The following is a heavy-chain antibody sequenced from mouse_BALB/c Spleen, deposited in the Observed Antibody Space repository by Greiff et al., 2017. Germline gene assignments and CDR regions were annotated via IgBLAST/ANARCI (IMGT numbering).Heavy chain of an antibody. CDR1: GFTFSSFG. J-gene: IGHJ2*01. Sequence: EVHLVESGGGLVQPGGSLKLSCAASGFTFSSFGMHWVRQAPEKGLEWVAYISSGSSTIYYADTVKGRFTISRDNPKNTLFLQMTSLRSEDTAMYYCARYCGKDYFDYWGQGTTLTVSS. CDR3: ARYCGKDYFDY. CDR2: ISSGSSTI. V-gene: IGHV5-17*02.